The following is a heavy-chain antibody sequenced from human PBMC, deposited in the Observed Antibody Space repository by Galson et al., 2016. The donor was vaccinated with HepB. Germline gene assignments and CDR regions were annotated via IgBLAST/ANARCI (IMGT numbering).Heavy chain of an antibody. CDR2: TWYDEINK. J-gene: IGHJ6*02. CDR3: ARASQPYCSSTSCYAGYYHYYGMDV. V-gene: IGHV3-33*01. Sequence: SLRLSCAASGFTFSIYGMHWVRQAPGKGLEWVAVTWYDEINKYYADSVKGRFTISRDYSKNTLYLQMNSPRVDDTAVYYCARASQPYCSSTSCYAGYYHYYGMDVWGQGTTVTVSS. CDR1: GFTFSIYG. D-gene: IGHD2-2*01.